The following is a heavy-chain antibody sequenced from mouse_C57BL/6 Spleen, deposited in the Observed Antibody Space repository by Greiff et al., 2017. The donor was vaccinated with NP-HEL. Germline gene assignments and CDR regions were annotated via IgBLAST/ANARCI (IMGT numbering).Heavy chain of an antibody. D-gene: IGHD1-1*01. CDR1: GYTFTDHT. Sequence: QVQLKQSDAELVKPGASVKISCKVSGYTFTDHTIHWMKQRPEQGLEWIGYIYPRDGSTKYNEKFKGKATLTADKSSSTAYMQLNSLTSEDSAVYFCARFLIYYYGSSYYFDYWGQGTTLTVSS. J-gene: IGHJ2*01. V-gene: IGHV1-78*01. CDR3: ARFLIYYYGSSYYFDY. CDR2: IYPRDGST.